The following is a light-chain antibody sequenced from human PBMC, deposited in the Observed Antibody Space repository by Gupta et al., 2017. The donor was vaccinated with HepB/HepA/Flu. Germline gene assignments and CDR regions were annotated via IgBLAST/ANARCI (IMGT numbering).Light chain of an antibody. V-gene: IGKV2-30*02. CDR2: KVS. CDR3: MQGTFWRS. Sequence: VMTQSPLSLPVTLGQSASISCKSSQSLVHTDGNIFLNWFHQRPGQSPRRLIYKVSNRDSGVPDRFSGSGSDTDFTLKISRVEAEDVGVYYCMQGTFWRSFGQGTKVEI. CDR1: QSLVHTDGNIF. J-gene: IGKJ1*01.